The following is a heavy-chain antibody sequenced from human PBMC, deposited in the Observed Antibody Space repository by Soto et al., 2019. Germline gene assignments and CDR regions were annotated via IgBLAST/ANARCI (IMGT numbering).Heavy chain of an antibody. D-gene: IGHD6-13*01. CDR1: GGSFSGYY. J-gene: IGHJ4*02. CDR2: INHSGST. CDR3: ARGRGYSSSWYLDY. Sequence: TLSLTCAVYGGSFSGYYWSWIRQPPGKGLEWIGEINHSGSTNYNPSLKSRVTISVDTSKNQFSLKLSSVTAADTAVYYCARGRGYSSSWYLDYWGQGTLVTVSS. V-gene: IGHV4-34*01.